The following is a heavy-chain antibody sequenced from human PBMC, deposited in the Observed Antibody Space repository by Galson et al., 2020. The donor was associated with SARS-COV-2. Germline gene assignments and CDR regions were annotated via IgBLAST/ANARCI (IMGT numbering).Heavy chain of an antibody. Sequence: GGSLRLSCAASEFDFINAWITWVRQAPGKGLEWVGRIKSKTASETTDYAAPVKGRFTITRDDSKKTLYLQMNSRETEDTVVYSCASGYCSGGSCSTYYFDYWGQGTLVTVSS. CDR1: EFDFINAW. J-gene: IGHJ4*02. CDR3: ASGYCSGGSCSTYYFDY. D-gene: IGHD2-15*01. V-gene: IGHV3-15*01. CDR2: IKSKTASETT.